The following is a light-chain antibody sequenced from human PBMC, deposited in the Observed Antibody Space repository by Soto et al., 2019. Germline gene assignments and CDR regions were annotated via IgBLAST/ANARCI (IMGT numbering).Light chain of an antibody. V-gene: IGKV3-11*01. CDR3: QQRSTWPLT. J-gene: IGKJ4*01. Sequence: EIVLTQSPATLSLSPGERATLSCRASQSVGNNLAWYQQKPGQAPGLLIYEASTRATGIPARFSGSGSGTDFTLTISSLEPEDFAVYYCQQRSTWPLTFGGGTKVEIK. CDR2: EAS. CDR1: QSVGNN.